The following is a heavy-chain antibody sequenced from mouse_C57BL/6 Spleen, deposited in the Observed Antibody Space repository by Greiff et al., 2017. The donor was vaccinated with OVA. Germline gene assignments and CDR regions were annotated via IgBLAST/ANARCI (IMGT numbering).Heavy chain of an antibody. CDR1: GYTFTSYW. Sequence: QVQLQQPGAELVKPWASVKMSCKASGYTFTSYWITWVKQRPGQGLEWIGDIYPGSGSTNYNEKFKSKATLTVDTSSSTAYMQLSSLTSEDSAVYYCARRVGYDYDAWFAYWGQGTLVTVSA. J-gene: IGHJ3*01. CDR2: IYPGSGST. V-gene: IGHV1-55*01. D-gene: IGHD2-4*01. CDR3: ARRVGYDYDAWFAY.